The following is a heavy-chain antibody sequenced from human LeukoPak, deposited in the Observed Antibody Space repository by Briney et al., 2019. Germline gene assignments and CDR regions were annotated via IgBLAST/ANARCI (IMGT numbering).Heavy chain of an antibody. V-gene: IGHV4-34*01. Sequence: SETLSLTCAVSGGSFSGYYWSWIRQPPGKGLEWIGEINHSGSTNYNPSLKSRVTISVDTSKNQFSLKLSSVTAADTAVYYCARGRQLVRDVVYYYYYMDVWGKGTTVTVSS. CDR2: INHSGST. CDR3: ARGRQLVRDVVYYYYYMDV. J-gene: IGHJ6*03. D-gene: IGHD6-6*01. CDR1: GGSFSGYY.